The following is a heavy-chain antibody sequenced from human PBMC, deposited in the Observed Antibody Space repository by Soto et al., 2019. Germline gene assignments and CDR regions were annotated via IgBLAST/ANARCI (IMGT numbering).Heavy chain of an antibody. CDR1: GFTVSSNY. V-gene: IGHV3-66*01. D-gene: IGHD3-10*01. CDR3: ARDHLEAGFMVREGYYYYGMDV. Sequence: EVQLVESGGGLVQPGGSLRLSCAASGFTVSSNYMSWVRQAPGKGLEWVSVIYSGGSTYYADSVKGRFTISRDNSKNTLYLQMNSLRAEDTAVYYCARDHLEAGFMVREGYYYYGMDVWGQGTTVTVSS. CDR2: IYSGGST. J-gene: IGHJ6*02.